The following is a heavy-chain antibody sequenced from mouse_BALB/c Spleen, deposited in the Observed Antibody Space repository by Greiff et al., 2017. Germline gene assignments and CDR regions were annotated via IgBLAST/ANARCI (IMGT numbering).Heavy chain of an antibody. D-gene: IGHD2-5*01. CDR1: GFSLTSSG. V-gene: IGHV2-9*02. CDR3: ARERSNYPFYCDY. J-gene: IGHJ2*01. CDR2: IWAGGST. Sequence: VAPSQSLSITCTVSGFSLTSSGVHWVRQPPGKGLEWLGVIWAGGSTNYNSALMSRLSISKDNSKSQVFLKMNSLQTDDTAMYYCARERSNYPFYCDYWGQGTTLTVSS.